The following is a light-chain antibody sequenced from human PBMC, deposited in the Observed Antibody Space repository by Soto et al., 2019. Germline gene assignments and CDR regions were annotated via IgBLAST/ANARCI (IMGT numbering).Light chain of an antibody. CDR1: SSNIGSNT. V-gene: IGLV1-44*01. Sequence: QSVLTQPPSASGTPGQRVTISCSGSSSNIGSNTVSWYQQVPGTAPKLLIYSNNQRPSAVPDRFSGSKSGTSASLATSGLQSEDEADYYCAAWDDSLNALVFGTGTKLTVL. CDR2: SNN. CDR3: AAWDDSLNALV. J-gene: IGLJ1*01.